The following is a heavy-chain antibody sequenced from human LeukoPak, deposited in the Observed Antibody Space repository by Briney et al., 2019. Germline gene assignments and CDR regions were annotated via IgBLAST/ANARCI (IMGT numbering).Heavy chain of an antibody. D-gene: IGHD2-15*01. CDR3: ARAGSCSGGSCYCRWFDP. CDR1: GYTFTGYG. J-gene: IGHJ5*02. Sequence: ASVKISCKASGYTFTGYGISWVRQAPGQGLEWMGWINPYNGNTNYEQSFQDRLTMTTDTSTSTAYMDLGSLRSDDTAVYYCARAGSCSGGSCYCRWFDPWGQGTLVTVSS. V-gene: IGHV1-18*01. CDR2: INPYNGNT.